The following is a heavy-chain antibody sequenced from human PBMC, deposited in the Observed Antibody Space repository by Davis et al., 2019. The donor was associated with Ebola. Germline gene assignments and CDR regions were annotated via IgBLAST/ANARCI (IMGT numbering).Heavy chain of an antibody. CDR3: ARGTHSSGYPDAFDI. CDR2: IWYDGSNK. D-gene: IGHD3-22*01. Sequence: PGGSLRLSCAASGFTFSSYGMHWVRQAPGKGLEWVAVIWYDGSNKYYADSVKGRFTISRDNSKNTLYLQMNSLRAEDTAVYYCARGTHSSGYPDAFDIWGQGTMVTVSS. CDR1: GFTFSSYG. J-gene: IGHJ3*02. V-gene: IGHV3-33*01.